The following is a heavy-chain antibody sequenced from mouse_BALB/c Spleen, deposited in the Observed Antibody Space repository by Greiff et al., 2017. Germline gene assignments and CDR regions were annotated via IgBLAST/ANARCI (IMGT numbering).Heavy chain of an antibody. CDR1: GYTFTDYA. D-gene: IGHD2-4*01. V-gene: IGHV1-67*01. Sequence: VKLVESGPELVRPGVSVKISCKGSGYTFTDYAMHWVKQSHAKSLEWIGVISTYYGNTNYNQKFKGKATMTVDKSSSTAYMELARLTSEDSAIYYCARLMITTRAMDYWGQGTSVTVSS. J-gene: IGHJ4*01. CDR3: ARLMITTRAMDY. CDR2: ISTYYGNT.